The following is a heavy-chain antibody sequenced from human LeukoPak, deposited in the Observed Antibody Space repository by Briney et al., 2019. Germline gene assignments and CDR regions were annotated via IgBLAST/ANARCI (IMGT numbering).Heavy chain of an antibody. V-gene: IGHV1-69*13. J-gene: IGHJ3*01. CDR2: IIPIFGTA. Sequence: ASVKVSCKASGGTFSSYAISWVRQAPGQGLEWMGGIIPIFGTANYAQKFQGRVTITADESTSTAYMELSSLRSEDTAVYYCGRGVSSSWPNDAFDFWGQGTLVTVSS. D-gene: IGHD6-13*01. CDR1: GGTFSSYA. CDR3: GRGVSSSWPNDAFDF.